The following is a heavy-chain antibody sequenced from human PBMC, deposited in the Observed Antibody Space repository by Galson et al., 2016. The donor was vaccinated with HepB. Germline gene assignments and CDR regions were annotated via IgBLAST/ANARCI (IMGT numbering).Heavy chain of an antibody. D-gene: IGHD3-10*01. CDR2: IFHSGTS. V-gene: IGHV4-31*11. CDR3: ARCVDKPREFSALRRTCWFFDV. Sequence: TLSLTCAVSGDSINNGNSYWNWVRQHPETGLEWIGYIFHSGTSFYNPSLRGRVSISLDTSKNHFSLRLSSLTAADTAVYYCARCVDKPREFSALRRTCWFFDVWGKGTTVTVSS. J-gene: IGHJ6*04. CDR1: GDSINNGNSY.